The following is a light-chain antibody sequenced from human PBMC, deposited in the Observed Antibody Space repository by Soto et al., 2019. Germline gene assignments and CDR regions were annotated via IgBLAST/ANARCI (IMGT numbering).Light chain of an antibody. V-gene: IGKV3-15*01. J-gene: IGKJ1*01. CDR2: GAT. Sequence: EIVMTQAPATLSVSPGDRATLFRRASQSVSILLAWYQQKPGQAPRIIIHGATTRATGIPARFSGSGYGTEFNLTISSLQSEDFAVYYCQQYNNWPRTFGQGTKVDIK. CDR3: QQYNNWPRT. CDR1: QSVSIL.